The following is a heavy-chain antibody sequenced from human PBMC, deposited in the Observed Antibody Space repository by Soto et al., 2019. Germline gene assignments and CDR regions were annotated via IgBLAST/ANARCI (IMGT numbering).Heavy chain of an antibody. V-gene: IGHV4-31*03. Sequence: PFTCTVSGGSISSGGYYWSWIRQHPGKGLEWIGYIYYSGSTYYNPSLKSRVTISVDTSKNQFSLKLSSVTAADTAVYYCARSTTNRGYSGWFDPWGQGTLVTVSS. CDR2: IYYSGST. J-gene: IGHJ5*02. CDR1: GGSISSGGYY. D-gene: IGHD5-18*01. CDR3: ARSTTNRGYSGWFDP.